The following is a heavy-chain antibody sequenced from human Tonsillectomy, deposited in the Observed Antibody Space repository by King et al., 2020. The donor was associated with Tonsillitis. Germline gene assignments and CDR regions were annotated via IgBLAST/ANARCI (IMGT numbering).Heavy chain of an antibody. CDR3: ASDPAETAKWYFDL. D-gene: IGHD5-18*01. V-gene: IGHV3-30*01. J-gene: IGHJ2*01. CDR2: ISLDGSNK. CDR1: GFTFSSYA. Sequence: QVQLVESGGGVVQPGRSLRLSCAASGFTFSSYAMHWVRQAPGKGLEWVAVISLDGSNKYYADSVKGRFTISRDNSKNTLYLQMKSLRAEDTAVYYCASDPAETAKWYFDLWGRGTLVTVSS.